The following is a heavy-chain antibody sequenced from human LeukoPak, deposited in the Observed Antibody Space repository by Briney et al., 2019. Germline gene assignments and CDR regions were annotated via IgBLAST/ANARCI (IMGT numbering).Heavy chain of an antibody. D-gene: IGHD4-17*01. V-gene: IGHV3-23*01. CDR3: AKVPYGDYGEDY. Sequence: PGGSLRLSCAASGFTFSSYAMSWVRQAPGKGLEWVSAIGGSGGSTYYADSVKGRFTISRDNSKNTLYLQMNSLRAEDTAVYYCAKVPYGDYGEDYWGQGTLVTVSS. CDR2: IGGSGGST. J-gene: IGHJ4*02. CDR1: GFTFSSYA.